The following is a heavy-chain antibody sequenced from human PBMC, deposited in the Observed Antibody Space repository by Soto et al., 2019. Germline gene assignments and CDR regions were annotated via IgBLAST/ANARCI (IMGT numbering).Heavy chain of an antibody. J-gene: IGHJ4*02. CDR1: GGSISSYY. D-gene: IGHD3-22*01. CDR3: ARYYYDSSGYPKFDY. V-gene: IGHV4-59*01. CDR2: IYYSGRT. Sequence: SETLSLTCTVSGGSISSYYWSWIRQPPGKGLEWIGYIYYSGRTNYNPSLKSRVTISVATSKNQFSLKLSSVTAADTAVYYCARYYYDSSGYPKFDYWGQGTLVTVSS.